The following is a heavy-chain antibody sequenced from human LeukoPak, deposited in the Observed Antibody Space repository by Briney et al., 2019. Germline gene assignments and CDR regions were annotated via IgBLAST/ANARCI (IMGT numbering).Heavy chain of an antibody. J-gene: IGHJ4*02. D-gene: IGHD6-19*01. CDR2: ISTTGSSI. CDR1: GFTFSSYE. CDR3: ARVQRGIAVALDY. V-gene: IGHV3-48*03. Sequence: GGSLRLSCAASGFTFSSYEMNWVRQAPGKGLEWVSYISTTGSSIYYADSVKSRFTISRDNVKNLLYLQMNSLRAEDTAVYYCARVQRGIAVALDYWGQGTLATVSS.